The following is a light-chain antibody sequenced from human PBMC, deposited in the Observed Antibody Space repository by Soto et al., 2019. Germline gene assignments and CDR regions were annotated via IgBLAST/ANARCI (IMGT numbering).Light chain of an antibody. V-gene: IGLV3-21*02. CDR2: DDR. CDR3: QVWHSTTVRV. J-gene: IGLJ2*01. Sequence: SYVLTQPPSVSVAPGQTARITCVGNNIGAKGVHWFQQKKPGQAPVLVVFDDRARPEAIPERFSGSNSGNTATLTISRVEAGDEADYYCQVWHSTTVRVFGGGTKVTVL. CDR1: NIGAKG.